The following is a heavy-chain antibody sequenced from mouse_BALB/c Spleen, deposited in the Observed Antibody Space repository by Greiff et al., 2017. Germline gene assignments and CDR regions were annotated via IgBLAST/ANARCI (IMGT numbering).Heavy chain of an antibody. V-gene: IGHV5-6-4*01. CDR2: ISSGGSYT. CDR1: GFTFSSYT. CDR3: TRVTTVVDDWYFDV. J-gene: IGHJ1*01. Sequence: EVQVVESGGGLVKPGGSLKLSCAASGFTFSSYTMSWVRQTPEKRLEWVATISSGGSYTYYPDSVKGRFTISRDNAKNTLYLQMSSLKSEDTAMYYCTRVTTVVDDWYFDVWGAGTTVTVSS. D-gene: IGHD1-1*01.